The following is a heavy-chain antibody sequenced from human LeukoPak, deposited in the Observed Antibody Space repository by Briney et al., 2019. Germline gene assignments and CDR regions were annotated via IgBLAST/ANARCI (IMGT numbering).Heavy chain of an antibody. CDR3: VSSLRSSSWYVGWFDP. Sequence: PSETLTLTCTVSGGSISSSSHQWGWIRQPPGKGLEWIATIYHRGSTYYNPSLKSRVTISVDTSKNQFSLKVSSVTAADTAVYYCVSSLRSSSWYVGWFDPWGQGSLVTASS. J-gene: IGHJ5*02. D-gene: IGHD6-13*01. V-gene: IGHV4-39*01. CDR2: IYHRGST. CDR1: GGSISSSSHQ.